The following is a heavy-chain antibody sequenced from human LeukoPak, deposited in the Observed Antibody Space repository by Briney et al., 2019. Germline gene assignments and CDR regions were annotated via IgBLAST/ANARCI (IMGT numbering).Heavy chain of an antibody. D-gene: IGHD3-9*01. CDR2: IGGSGGST. CDR1: GFTFSSYA. CDR3: AKAEGYDILTGLDY. V-gene: IGHV3-23*01. Sequence: PGGCLRLSCATSGFTFSSYAMSWVRQAPGKGLEWVSGIGGSGGSTYYTDSVKGRFTISRDNSKNTLFLQMNSLRTEDTAVYYCAKAEGYDILTGLDYWGQGTLVAVSS. J-gene: IGHJ4*02.